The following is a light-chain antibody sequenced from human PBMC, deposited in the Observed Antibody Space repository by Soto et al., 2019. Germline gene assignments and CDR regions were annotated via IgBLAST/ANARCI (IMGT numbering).Light chain of an antibody. V-gene: IGKV3-15*01. Sequence: EIVMTLSAATLSVSPGERATLSCRASQSVSTLLAWYQQKPGQAPRLLIHGATTRATGIPARFSGTGYGTEFNLTISSLQSEDFALYYCQQYNDWPLTFGQGTKVDIK. J-gene: IGKJ1*01. CDR1: QSVSTL. CDR3: QQYNDWPLT. CDR2: GAT.